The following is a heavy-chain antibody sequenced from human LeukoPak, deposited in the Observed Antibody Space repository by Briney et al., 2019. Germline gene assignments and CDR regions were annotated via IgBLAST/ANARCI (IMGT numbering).Heavy chain of an antibody. CDR2: ISAYNGNT. J-gene: IGHJ4*02. D-gene: IGHD5-24*01. Sequence: VASVKVSCKASGYTFTSYGISWVRQAPGQGLEWMGWISAYNGNTNYAQKLQGRVTLTTDTSTSTAYMELRSLRSDDTAVYYCAKDYNYVIDYWGQGTLVTVSS. CDR1: GYTFTSYG. CDR3: AKDYNYVIDY. V-gene: IGHV1-18*01.